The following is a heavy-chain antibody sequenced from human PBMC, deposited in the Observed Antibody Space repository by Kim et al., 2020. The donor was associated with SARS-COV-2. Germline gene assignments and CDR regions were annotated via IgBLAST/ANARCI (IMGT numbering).Heavy chain of an antibody. D-gene: IGHD6-13*01. CDR1: GFTFSSCA. V-gene: IGHV3-30-3*02. CDR2: ISYDGSNK. CDR3: AKWSPRRSVAAAGQY. J-gene: IGHJ1*01. Sequence: GGSLRLSCAASGFTFSSCAIHWVRQAPGKGLEWVAVISYDGSNKNYADSVKGRFTISRDNSKNTLFLQMNSLRAEDTAVYYCAKWSPRRSVAAAGQYWG.